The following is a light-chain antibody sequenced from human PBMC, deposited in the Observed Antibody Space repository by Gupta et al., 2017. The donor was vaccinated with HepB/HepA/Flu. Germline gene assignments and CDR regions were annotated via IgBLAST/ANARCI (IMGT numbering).Light chain of an antibody. V-gene: IGLV1-40*01. CDR1: SSNIGAGYD. CDR2: GNS. CDR3: QSYDSSLSGSWV. Sequence: QSVLTQPPSVSVAPGQRLTIPCTGSSSNIGAGYDVHWYQQLPGTAPKLLIYGNSNRPSGVPDRFSGSKSGTSASLAITGLQAEDEADYYCQSYDSSLSGSWVFGTGTKVTVL. J-gene: IGLJ1*01.